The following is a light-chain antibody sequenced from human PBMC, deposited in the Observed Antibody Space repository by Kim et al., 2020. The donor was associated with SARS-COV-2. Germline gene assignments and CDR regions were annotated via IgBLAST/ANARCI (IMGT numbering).Light chain of an antibody. J-gene: IGKJ3*01. Sequence: AIINCKSSQSVLYSSDNKNYLAWYQQKPGHPPKLLIYWASTRGSGVPDRFSGSGSGADFTLTISSLQAEDVAVYYCQQYYGTPFTFGPGTKVDIK. CDR3: QQYYGTPFT. CDR1: QSVLYSSDNKNY. CDR2: WAS. V-gene: IGKV4-1*01.